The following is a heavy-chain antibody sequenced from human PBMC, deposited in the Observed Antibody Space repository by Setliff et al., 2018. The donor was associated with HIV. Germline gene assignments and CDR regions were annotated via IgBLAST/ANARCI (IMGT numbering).Heavy chain of an antibody. D-gene: IGHD3-16*01. CDR2: INHSGIT. V-gene: IGHV4-34*01. CDR1: GGALSRFY. CDR3: VSRPGGITRARFDH. J-gene: IGHJ4*02. Sequence: TSETLSLTCAVYGGALSRFYWSWLRQAPEKGLEWIGDINHSGITNYNPSLKSRLSISVDTSKNQFSLNLTSVTAADAAMYFCVSRPGGITRARFDHWGQGTLVTVSS.